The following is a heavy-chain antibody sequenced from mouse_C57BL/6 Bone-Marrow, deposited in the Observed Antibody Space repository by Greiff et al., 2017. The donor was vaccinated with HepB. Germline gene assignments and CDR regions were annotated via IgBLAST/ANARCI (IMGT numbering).Heavy chain of an antibody. Sequence: VQLQQSGAELVRPGASVKLSCKASGYTFTDYYINWVKQRPGQGLEWIARIYPGSGNTYYNEKFKGKATLTAEKSSSTAYMQLSSLTSEDSAVYFCARRRGGYDYDGDYFDYWGQGTTLTVSS. CDR1: GYTFTDYY. J-gene: IGHJ2*01. V-gene: IGHV1-76*01. D-gene: IGHD2-4*01. CDR2: IYPGSGNT. CDR3: ARRRGGYDYDGDYFDY.